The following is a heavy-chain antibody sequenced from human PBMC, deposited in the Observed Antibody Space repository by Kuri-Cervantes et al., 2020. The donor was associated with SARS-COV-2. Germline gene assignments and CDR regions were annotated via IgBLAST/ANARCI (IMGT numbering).Heavy chain of an antibody. J-gene: IGHJ4*02. CDR3: ARDGRRIRIFGVVIITFDY. D-gene: IGHD3-3*01. V-gene: IGHV3-33*01. CDR1: GFTFSSYG. CDR2: IWYDGSNK. Sequence: GESLKISCAASGFTFSSYGMHWVRQAPGKGLEWVAVIWYDGSNKYYADSVKGRFTISRDNSRNTLYLQMNSLRAEDTAVYYCARDGRRIRIFGVVIITFDYWGQGTLVTVSS.